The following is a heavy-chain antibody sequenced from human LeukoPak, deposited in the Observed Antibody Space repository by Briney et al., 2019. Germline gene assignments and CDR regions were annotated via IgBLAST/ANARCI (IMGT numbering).Heavy chain of an antibody. J-gene: IGHJ4*02. V-gene: IGHV3-74*01. Sequence: GGSLRLSCAASGFTFTKNWMHWVRQAPGKGLVWVSLIKDDGSGTTYADSVTGRFTISRDNAKNTVYLQMNSLRAEDTAIYYCARDRFHAVESWGQGTLVIVSS. CDR2: IKDDGSGT. CDR3: ARDRFHAVES. CDR1: GFTFTKNW. D-gene: IGHD3-16*01.